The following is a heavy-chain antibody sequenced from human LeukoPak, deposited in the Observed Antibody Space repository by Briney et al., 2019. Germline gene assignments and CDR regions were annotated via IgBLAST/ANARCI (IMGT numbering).Heavy chain of an antibody. CDR1: GYTFNSYG. D-gene: IGHD2-8*01. V-gene: IGHV1-18*01. CDR3: ARTYCVNSVCSAFDY. CDR2: ISAYNGKT. Sequence: GASVKVSCKASGYTFNSYGIGWLRQAPAQGLEWMGWISAYNGKTNYAQRLQGRVTMTTDTSTSTPYMELRSLRSDDAAVYYCARTYCVNSVCSAFDYWGQGTLVTVSS. J-gene: IGHJ4*02.